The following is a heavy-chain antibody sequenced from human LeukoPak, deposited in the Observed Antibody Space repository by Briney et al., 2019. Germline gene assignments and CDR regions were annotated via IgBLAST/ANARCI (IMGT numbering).Heavy chain of an antibody. CDR1: GFTVSSNY. Sequence: GGSLRLSCAASGFTVSSNYMTWVRQAPGKGLEWVSVIYSGGGTYYADSVKGRFTISRDNFKNTLYLQMNSLRAEDTAVYYCARAHYYDSSGFDYWGQGTLVTVSS. J-gene: IGHJ4*02. CDR2: IYSGGGT. CDR3: ARAHYYDSSGFDY. D-gene: IGHD3-22*01. V-gene: IGHV3-53*01.